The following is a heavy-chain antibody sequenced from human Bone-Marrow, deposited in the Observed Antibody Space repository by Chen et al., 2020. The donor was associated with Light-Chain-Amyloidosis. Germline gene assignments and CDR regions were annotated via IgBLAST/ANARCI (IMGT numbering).Heavy chain of an antibody. V-gene: IGHV4-59*01. CDR3: ARVQTVTALNY. D-gene: IGHD2-21*02. J-gene: IGHJ4*02. CDR2: IFYSGST. CDR1: ETSIDAAY. Sequence: QVQLQESGPGLVKPSETLSLTCSVSETSIDAAYWAWIRQPPGKELEWIGYIFYSGSTTYNPSLKSRVTMSVDTSTTQFSLKLTSLNTADTAVYYCARVQTVTALNYWGQGTLVTVSS.